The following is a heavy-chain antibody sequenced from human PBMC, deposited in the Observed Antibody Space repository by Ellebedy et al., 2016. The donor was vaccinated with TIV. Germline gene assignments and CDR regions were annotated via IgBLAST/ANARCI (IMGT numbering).Heavy chain of an antibody. Sequence: GESLKISCAASGFTFSSYGMHWVRQAPGKGLEWVAVIWYDGSNKYYVDSVKGRFTISRDNSKNTLYLQMNSLRAEDTAVYYCARSLPTGPDAFDIWGQGTMVTGAS. CDR2: IWYDGSNK. J-gene: IGHJ3*02. V-gene: IGHV3-33*08. D-gene: IGHD4-17*01. CDR1: GFTFSSYG. CDR3: ARSLPTGPDAFDI.